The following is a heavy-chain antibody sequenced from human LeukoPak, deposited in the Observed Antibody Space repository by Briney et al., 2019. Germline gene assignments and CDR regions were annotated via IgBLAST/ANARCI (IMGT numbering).Heavy chain of an antibody. J-gene: IGHJ4*02. D-gene: IGHD5-18*01. CDR1: GFTFSSYA. CDR2: ISYDGSNK. V-gene: IGHV3-30-3*01. Sequence: QPGGSLRLSCAASGFTFSSYAMHWVRQAPGKGLEWVAVISYDGSNKYYADSVKGRFTISRDNSKNTLYLQMNSLRAEDTPVYYCARDLRGYSYGLYQYWGQGTLVTVSS. CDR3: ARDLRGYSYGLYQY.